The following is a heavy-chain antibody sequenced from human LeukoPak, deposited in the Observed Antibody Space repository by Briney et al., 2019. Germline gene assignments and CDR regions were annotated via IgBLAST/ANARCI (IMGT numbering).Heavy chain of an antibody. CDR3: ARGTRYCSGGSCYSVKYAN. J-gene: IGHJ4*02. V-gene: IGHV3-53*01. Sequence: QPGGSLRPSCAASGFTVSSNYMSWVRQAPGKGLEWVSVIYSGGSTYYADSVKGRFTISRDNSKSTLYLQMNSLRAEDTAVYYCARGTRYCSGGSCYSVKYANWGQGTLVTVSS. D-gene: IGHD2-15*01. CDR2: IYSGGST. CDR1: GFTVSSNY.